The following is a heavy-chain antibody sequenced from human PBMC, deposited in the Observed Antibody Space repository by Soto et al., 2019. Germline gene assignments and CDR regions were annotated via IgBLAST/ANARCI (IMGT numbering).Heavy chain of an antibody. J-gene: IGHJ6*02. V-gene: IGHV3-21*01. Sequence: EVQLVESGGGLVKPGGSLRLSCAASGFTFSSYSMNWVRQAPGKGLEWVSSISSSSSYIYYADSVKGRFTISSDNAKNSVSLQMNSLRGEDTAVYYCEGFGDGMDVCGQGTTVTVSS. CDR2: ISSSSSYI. CDR1: GFTFSSYS. CDR3: EGFGDGMDV. D-gene: IGHD3-10*01.